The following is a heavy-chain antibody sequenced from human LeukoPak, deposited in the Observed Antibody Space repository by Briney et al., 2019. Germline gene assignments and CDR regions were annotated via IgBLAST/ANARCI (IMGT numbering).Heavy chain of an antibody. D-gene: IGHD2-2*01. CDR2: VHYSGTT. CDR3: ARGSDIVVVPAAHWFDP. Sequence: SETLSLTCTVSDGSITNNDWSWVRQTPGKGLEFIGYVHYSGTTNYNPSLRSRVTISIDTSRKHFFLKLKSVTAADTAVYYCARGSDIVVVPAAHWFDPWGQGTLVTVSS. J-gene: IGHJ5*02. CDR1: DGSITNND. V-gene: IGHV4-59*01.